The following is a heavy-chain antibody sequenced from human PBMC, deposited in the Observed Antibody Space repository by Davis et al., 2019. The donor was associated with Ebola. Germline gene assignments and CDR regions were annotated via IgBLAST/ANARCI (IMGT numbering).Heavy chain of an antibody. J-gene: IGHJ4*02. CDR3: ARGWLRVGFDY. D-gene: IGHD5-12*01. CDR1: GDSVSGNIPA. V-gene: IGHV6-1*01. Sequence: HSQTLSLTCAISGDSVSGNIPAWNWIRQSPSRGLEWLGRTYYTSKWFNHYAASVKSRITINTDTSKNQLSLQLNSVTPEDTAVYYCARGWLRVGFDYWGQGTLVTVSS. CDR2: TYYTSKWFN.